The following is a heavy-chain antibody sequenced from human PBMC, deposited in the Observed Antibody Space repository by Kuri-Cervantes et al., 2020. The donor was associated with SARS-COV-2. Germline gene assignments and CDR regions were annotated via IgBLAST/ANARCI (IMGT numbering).Heavy chain of an antibody. CDR1: GYSSSVGYY. CDR2: MYDSGSP. CDR3: ARGVPGY. D-gene: IGHD6-6*01. J-gene: IGHJ4*02. Sequence: SETLSLTCAVSGYSSSVGYYWAWIRQSPGKGLEWIGTMYDSGSPYYNPSLESRVIVSMGKSKNQFSLKLSSVTAADTAVYYCARGVPGYWGQGSLVTVSS. V-gene: IGHV4-38-2*01.